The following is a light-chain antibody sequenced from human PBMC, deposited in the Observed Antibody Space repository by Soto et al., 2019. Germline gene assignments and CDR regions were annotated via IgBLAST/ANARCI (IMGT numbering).Light chain of an antibody. J-gene: IGLJ1*01. Sequence: QSVLTQLPSVSGAPGQRVTISCTGSSSNIGAGYDVHWYQQLPGTAPKLLIYGNSNRPSGVPDRISGSKSGTSASLAITGLQAEDEADYYCHSYDNSLSGYVFGTGTKLTVL. CDR1: SSNIGAGYD. CDR3: HSYDNSLSGYV. CDR2: GNS. V-gene: IGLV1-40*01.